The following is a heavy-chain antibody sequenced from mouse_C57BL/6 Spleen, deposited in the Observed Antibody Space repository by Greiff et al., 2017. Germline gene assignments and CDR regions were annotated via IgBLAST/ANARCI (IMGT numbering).Heavy chain of an antibody. V-gene: IGHV1-72*01. D-gene: IGHD1-1*01. J-gene: IGHJ2*01. Sequence: VQLQQPGAELVKPGASVKLSCKASGYTFTSYWMHWVKQRPGRGLEWIGRIDPNSGGTKYNEKFKSKATLTVDKPSSSAYMQLSSLTSEDSAVYYGARCIDTTVEGDFDYWGQGTTLTVSS. CDR2: IDPNSGGT. CDR1: GYTFTSYW. CDR3: ARCIDTTVEGDFDY.